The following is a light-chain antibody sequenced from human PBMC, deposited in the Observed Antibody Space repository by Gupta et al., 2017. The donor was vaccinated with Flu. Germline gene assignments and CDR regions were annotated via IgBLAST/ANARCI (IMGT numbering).Light chain of an antibody. CDR1: QSIASD. CDR3: QQRHSTPLT. CDR2: GAS. V-gene: IGKV1-39*01. J-gene: IGKJ1*01. Sequence: DIQMTQSPSSLSASVGDRVTITCWTSQSIASDLNWYQQKPGKAPKLLIYGASRLESGVPSRFSGSGSGTDFTLTISRLQPEDVATYYCQQRHSTPLTFGQGTKVEI.